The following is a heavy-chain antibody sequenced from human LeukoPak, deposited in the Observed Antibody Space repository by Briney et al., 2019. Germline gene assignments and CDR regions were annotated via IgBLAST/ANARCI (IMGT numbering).Heavy chain of an antibody. J-gene: IGHJ4*02. Sequence: PGGSLRLSCAASGFTFSSYSMNWVRQAPWKGLEWISYISSSSTTIYYADSVKDRFTISRDNAKNSLFLQMNSLRSEDTAVYYCAREPHGNYHTPGDYWGQGTLVTVSS. V-gene: IGHV3-48*04. CDR1: GFTFSSYS. CDR2: ISSSSTTI. D-gene: IGHD1-7*01. CDR3: AREPHGNYHTPGDY.